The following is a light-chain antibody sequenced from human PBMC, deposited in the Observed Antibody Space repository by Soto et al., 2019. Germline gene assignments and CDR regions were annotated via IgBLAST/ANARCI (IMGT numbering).Light chain of an antibody. CDR2: DAS. CDR1: QSVRSSY. CDR3: QHYGRSPPSWT. Sequence: EIVLTQSPGTLSLSPGERATLSCRASQSVRSSYVAWYQQKPGQPPRLLIYDASRRATGIPDRFSGSGSGTDFTLTISSLEPEDFAVYYCQHYGRSPPSWTFGQGTKVEIK. J-gene: IGKJ1*01. V-gene: IGKV3-20*01.